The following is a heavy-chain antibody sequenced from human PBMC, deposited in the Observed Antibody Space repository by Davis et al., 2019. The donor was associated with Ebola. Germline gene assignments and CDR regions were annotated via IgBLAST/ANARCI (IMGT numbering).Heavy chain of an antibody. V-gene: IGHV3-23*01. J-gene: IGHJ3*01. CDR1: GFTFSSYG. CDR3: AKGTSNVWFDV. CDR2: LGLSADT. Sequence: GESLKISCAASGFTFSSYGMHWVRRAPGKGLEWVSTLGLSADTYYADSVKGRFTISRDNSKNTLHLQMNSLRVEDTAIYYCAKGTSNVWFDVWGQGTMVTVSS. D-gene: IGHD6-19*01.